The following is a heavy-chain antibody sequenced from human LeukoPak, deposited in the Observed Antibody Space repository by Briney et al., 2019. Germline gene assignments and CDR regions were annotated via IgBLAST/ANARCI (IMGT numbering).Heavy chain of an antibody. D-gene: IGHD3-22*01. Sequence: GGSLRLSCVASGFTFSSYAMCWVRQAPGKGLEWVSGIRGRGDSTFYADSVKGRFTISRDNSKNTLYLQMNSLRAEDTAAYYCAKSRNYFDSSGYTDWGQGTLVTVSS. CDR2: IRGRGDST. CDR3: AKSRNYFDSSGYTD. V-gene: IGHV3-23*01. CDR1: GFTFSSYA. J-gene: IGHJ4*02.